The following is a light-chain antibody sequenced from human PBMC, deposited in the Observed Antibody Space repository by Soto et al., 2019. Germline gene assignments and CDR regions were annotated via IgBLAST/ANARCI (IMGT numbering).Light chain of an antibody. V-gene: IGKV3D-15*01. CDR3: QQYNDWPPWT. Sequence: EIVMTQSPATLSVSPGERVTLSCWASQSVGSNLAWYQKKRGQAPRLLIWGASTRAAGIPDRFSGSGSGTEFTLTISSLKSEDFAVYYCQQYNDWPPWTFGQGTKVEIK. J-gene: IGKJ1*01. CDR2: GAS. CDR1: QSVGSN.